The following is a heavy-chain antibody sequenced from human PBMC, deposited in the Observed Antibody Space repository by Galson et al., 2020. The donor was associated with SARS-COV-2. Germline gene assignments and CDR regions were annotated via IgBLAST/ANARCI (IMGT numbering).Heavy chain of an antibody. CDR1: GGSISSSSSY. V-gene: IGHV4-39*01. J-gene: IGHJ4*02. CDR3: ARHVRLSVGRGFDY. Sequence: ASETLSLTCIVSGGSISSSSSYWGWIRQPPGTGLEWIGTIYSSGSTYYSPSLKSRVTIFVDTSKNQFSLKLSSVTAADTAVYYCARHVRLSVGRGFDYWGQGTLVTVSS. CDR2: IYSSGST. D-gene: IGHD1-26*01.